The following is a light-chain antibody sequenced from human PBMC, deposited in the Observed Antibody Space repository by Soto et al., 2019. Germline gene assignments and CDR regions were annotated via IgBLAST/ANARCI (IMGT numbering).Light chain of an antibody. Sequence: QAVVTQEPSLTVSPGGTVTLTCASSTGAVTSGHHPNWLQQTTGQAPRALIYGTSNRHSWTPARFSGSLLGGKAALTLSGVQPEDEAEYYCLLFYGGPWVFGGGTKVTVL. V-gene: IGLV7-43*01. CDR2: GTS. J-gene: IGLJ3*02. CDR3: LLFYGGPWV. CDR1: TGAVTSGHH.